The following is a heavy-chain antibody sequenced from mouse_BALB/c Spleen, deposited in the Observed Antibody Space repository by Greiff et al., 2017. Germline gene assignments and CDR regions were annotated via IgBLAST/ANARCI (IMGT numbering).Heavy chain of an antibody. D-gene: IGHD2-1*01. CDR3: ARSNYGNYVRFAY. CDR2: ISSGSSTI. V-gene: IGHV5-17*02. J-gene: IGHJ3*01. CDR1: GFTFSSFG. Sequence: DVQLVESGGGLVQPGGSRKLSCAASGFTFSSFGMHWVRQAPEKGLEWVAYISSGSSTIYYADTVKGRFTISRDNPKNTLFLQMTSLRSEDTAMYYCARSNYGNYVRFAYWGQGTLVTVSA.